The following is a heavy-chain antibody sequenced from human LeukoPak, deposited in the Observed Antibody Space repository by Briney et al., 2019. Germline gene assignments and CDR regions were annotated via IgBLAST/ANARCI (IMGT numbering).Heavy chain of an antibody. CDR1: GFTFSTYW. V-gene: IGHV3-7*01. CDR3: ARGYCTSSSCYNDY. J-gene: IGHJ4*02. CDR2: MRRDGNEI. Sequence: PGGSLRLSCSASGFTFSTYWMSWVRQAPGKGLEWVANMRRDGNEIYYLDSVRGRFTISRDNSKNTLYLQMNSLRAEDTAVYFCARGYCTSSSCYNDYWGQGTLVTVSS. D-gene: IGHD2-2*02.